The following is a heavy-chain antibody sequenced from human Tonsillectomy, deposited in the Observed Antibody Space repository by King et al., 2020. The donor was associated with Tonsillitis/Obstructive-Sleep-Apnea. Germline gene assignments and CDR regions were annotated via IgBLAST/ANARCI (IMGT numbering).Heavy chain of an antibody. J-gene: IGHJ4*02. CDR2: ISSSSSYT. CDR1: GFTFSDYY. CDR3: ARDSKGWEGEGSFDY. D-gene: IGHD1-26*01. Sequence: VQLVESGGGLVKPGGSLRLSCAASGFTFSDYYMSWIRQAPGKGLEGVSYISSSSSYTNYADSVKGRFTISRANAKNSLYLQMNSLRAEDTAVYYCARDSKGWEGEGSFDYWGQGTLVTVSS. V-gene: IGHV3-11*05.